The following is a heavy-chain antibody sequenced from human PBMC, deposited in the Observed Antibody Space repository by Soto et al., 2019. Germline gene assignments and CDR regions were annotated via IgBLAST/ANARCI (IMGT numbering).Heavy chain of an antibody. CDR3: ARENYGSGSFDY. CDR2: ISYDGSNK. D-gene: IGHD4-17*01. CDR1: GFTFSSYA. Sequence: QVQLVESGGGVVQPGRSLRLSCAASGFTFSSYAMHWVRQAPGKGLEWVAVISYDGSNKYYADSVKGRFTISRDNSKNTLYLQMNSLRAEDTAVYYCARENYGSGSFDYWGQGTLVTVSS. V-gene: IGHV3-30-3*01. J-gene: IGHJ4*02.